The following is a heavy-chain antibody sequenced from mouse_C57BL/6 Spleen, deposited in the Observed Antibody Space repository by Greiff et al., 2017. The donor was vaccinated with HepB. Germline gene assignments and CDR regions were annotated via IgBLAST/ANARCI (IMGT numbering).Heavy chain of an antibody. CDR3: ARRYYGSSSNWYFDV. CDR1: GYTFTDYN. Sequence: EVQLKESGPELVKPGASVKMSCKASGYTFTDYNMHWVKQSHGKSLEWIGYINPNNGGTSYNQKFKGKATLTVNKSSSTAYMELRSLTSEDSAVYYCARRYYGSSSNWYFDVWGTGTTVTVSS. D-gene: IGHD1-1*01. J-gene: IGHJ1*03. CDR2: INPNNGGT. V-gene: IGHV1-22*01.